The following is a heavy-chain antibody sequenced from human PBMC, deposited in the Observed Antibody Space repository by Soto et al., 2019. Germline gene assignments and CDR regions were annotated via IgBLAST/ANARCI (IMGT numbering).Heavy chain of an antibody. CDR1: GYTFTGYY. J-gene: IGHJ6*02. D-gene: IGHD1-26*01. V-gene: IGHV1-2*04. CDR2: INPNSGGT. Sequence: ASVKVSCKASGYTFTGYYMHWVRQAPGQGLEWMGWINPNSGGTNYAQKFQGWVTMTRDTSISTAYMELSRLRSDDTAVYYCAREDSGSNWGYYYYYYGMDVWGQGTTVTVSS. CDR3: AREDSGSNWGYYYYYYGMDV.